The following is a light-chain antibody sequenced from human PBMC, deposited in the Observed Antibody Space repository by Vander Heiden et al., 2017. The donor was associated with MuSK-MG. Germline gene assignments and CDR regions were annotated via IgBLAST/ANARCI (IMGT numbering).Light chain of an antibody. CDR2: SNY. Sequence: QSVLTQPPSASGTPGQGVTMSCSGSSSNIGSNTVNWYQQLPGTAPKLLIYSNYLRPAGVPDRFSGSKSGTSAYLAISGLQSGDEADYYCAAWDDSLTAAVFGGGTQLTVL. CDR1: SSNIGSNT. V-gene: IGLV1-44*01. CDR3: AAWDDSLTAAV. J-gene: IGLJ7*01.